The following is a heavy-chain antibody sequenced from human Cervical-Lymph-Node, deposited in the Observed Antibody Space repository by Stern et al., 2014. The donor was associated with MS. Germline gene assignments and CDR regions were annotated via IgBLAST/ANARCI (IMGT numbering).Heavy chain of an antibody. CDR2: IGPSDLDT. Sequence: VQLVQSGAEVKKPGESLKIACKVYGYSFTTYWIGWVRQTSGKGLEYIGMIGPSDLDTGYSPSFQGQVPISVDKASSTASLQWSSLKASDTAMYYCARRRYNYGDYATFDVWGQGTQVIVSS. V-gene: IGHV5-51*01. D-gene: IGHD4-17*01. CDR1: GYSFTTYW. CDR3: ARRRYNYGDYATFDV. J-gene: IGHJ4*02.